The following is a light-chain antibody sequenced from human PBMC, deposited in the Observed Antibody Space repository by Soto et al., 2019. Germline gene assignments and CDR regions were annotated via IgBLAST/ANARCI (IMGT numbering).Light chain of an antibody. CDR3: CSYAGSYNYV. CDR1: SSDVGGYNY. Sequence: QSALTQPRSVSGSPGQSVTISCTGTSSDVGGYNYVSWYQQHPGKAPKLMIYDVSKRPSGVPDRFSGSKSGNTASLTISGLQAEDEADYYCCSYAGSYNYVFGTGTKRTVL. CDR2: DVS. J-gene: IGLJ1*01. V-gene: IGLV2-11*01.